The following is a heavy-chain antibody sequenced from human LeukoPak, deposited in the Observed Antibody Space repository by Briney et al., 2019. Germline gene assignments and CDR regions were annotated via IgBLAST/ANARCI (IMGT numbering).Heavy chain of an antibody. CDR1: GYTFTSYG. CDR2: ISAYNGNT. D-gene: IGHD6-19*01. J-gene: IGHJ3*01. CDR3: ARDYTSAEWLGFAFDV. V-gene: IGHV1-18*01. Sequence: ASVKVSCKASGYTFTSYGISWVRQAPGQGLEWMGWISAYNGNTNYAQKLQGRVTMTTDTSTSTAYMELRSLRSDDTAVYYCARDYTSAEWLGFAFDVWGQGTMISVSP.